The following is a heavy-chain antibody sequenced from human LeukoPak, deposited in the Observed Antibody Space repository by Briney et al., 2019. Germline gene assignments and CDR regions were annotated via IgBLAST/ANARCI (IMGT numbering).Heavy chain of an antibody. Sequence: PGGSLRLSCAGSGFTFRNYWMNWVRQAPGKGLEWVANIKEDGSEKYYVDSVKGRFTVSRVNAKNSLYLQINSLRADDTAVYYCARGGPTVGTDYSGQGTLVTVSS. D-gene: IGHD1-26*01. J-gene: IGHJ4*02. CDR2: IKEDGSEK. CDR3: ARGGPTVGTDY. V-gene: IGHV3-7*01. CDR1: GFTFRNYW.